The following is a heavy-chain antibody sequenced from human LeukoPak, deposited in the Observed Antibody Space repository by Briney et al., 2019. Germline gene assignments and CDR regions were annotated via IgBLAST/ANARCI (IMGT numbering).Heavy chain of an antibody. D-gene: IGHD3-22*01. J-gene: IGHJ4*02. CDR1: GGSISSSSYY. V-gene: IGHV4-39*07. CDR3: ARVTGYMIEDYFDY. CDR2: IYYSGST. Sequence: PSETLSLTCTVSGGSISSSSYYWGWIRQPPGKGLEWIGSIYYSGSTYYNPSLKSRVTISVKTSKNQLSLKLSSVTAADTAVYYCARVTGYMIEDYFDYWGQGTLVTVSS.